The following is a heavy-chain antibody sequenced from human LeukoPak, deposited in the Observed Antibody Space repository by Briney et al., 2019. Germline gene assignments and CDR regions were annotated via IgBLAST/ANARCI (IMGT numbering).Heavy chain of an antibody. Sequence: PGGSLRLSCAASGFTFNSYEMNWVRQAPGKGLEWVSYISSRGSTIYYADSVKGRFTISRDNAKNSLYLQMNSLGVEDTAVYYCARYRMYGPYFFGYWGQGTLVTVSS. D-gene: IGHD4-17*01. CDR1: GFTFNSYE. CDR2: ISSRGSTI. CDR3: ARYRMYGPYFFGY. J-gene: IGHJ4*02. V-gene: IGHV3-48*03.